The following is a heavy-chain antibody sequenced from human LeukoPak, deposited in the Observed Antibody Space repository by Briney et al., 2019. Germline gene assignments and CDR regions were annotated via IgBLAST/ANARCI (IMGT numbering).Heavy chain of an antibody. J-gene: IGHJ4*02. CDR2: IYYSGST. V-gene: IGHV4-59*01. D-gene: IGHD3-22*01. CDR3: ATFIGPRNYYDSSGYYGY. CDR1: GVSISGNY. Sequence: SETLSLTCTVSGVSISGNYWSWIRQPPGKGLEWIGYIYYSGSTNYNPSLKSRVTISVDTSKNQFSLKLSSVTAADTAVYYCATFIGPRNYYDSSGYYGYWGQGTLVTVSS.